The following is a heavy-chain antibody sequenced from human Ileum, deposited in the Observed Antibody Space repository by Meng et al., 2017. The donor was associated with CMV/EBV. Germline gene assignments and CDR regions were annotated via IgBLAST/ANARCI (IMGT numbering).Heavy chain of an antibody. J-gene: IGHJ5*02. CDR1: GGSFSGYW. Sequence: ESLKISCAVYGGSFSGYWWVWIRQPPQKGLEWIGEISHSGSTKFNPSLKSRVTISVDTSKNQFSLKLSSVTAADTAVYYCARQGGRVTPVGFDPWGQGTLVTVSS. D-gene: IGHD4-11*01. V-gene: IGHV4-34*01. CDR2: ISHSGST. CDR3: ARQGGRVTPVGFDP.